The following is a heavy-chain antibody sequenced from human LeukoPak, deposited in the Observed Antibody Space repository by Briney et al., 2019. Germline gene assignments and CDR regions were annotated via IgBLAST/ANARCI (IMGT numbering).Heavy chain of an antibody. Sequence: GGSLRLSCLASGFTFSSYGMHWVRQAPGKGLEWVSSISSSSSYIDYADSVKGRFTISRDNAKNSLYLQMNSLRAEDTAVYYCARDYCSSTSCYGDYWGQGTLVTASS. CDR1: GFTFSSYG. CDR2: ISSSSSYI. J-gene: IGHJ4*02. CDR3: ARDYCSSTSCYGDY. V-gene: IGHV3-21*01. D-gene: IGHD2-2*01.